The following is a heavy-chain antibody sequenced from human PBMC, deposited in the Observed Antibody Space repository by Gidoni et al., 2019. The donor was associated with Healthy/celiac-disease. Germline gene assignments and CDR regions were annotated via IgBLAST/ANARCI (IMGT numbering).Heavy chain of an antibody. CDR1: GFTFSSYG. D-gene: IGHD3-10*01. CDR3: AKVDGSGSYGYYYYYYGMDV. V-gene: IGHV3-30*18. J-gene: IGHJ6*02. CDR2: ISYDGSNK. Sequence: RLSCAASGFTFSSYGMHWVRQAPGKGLEWVAVISYDGSNKYYADSVKGRFTISRDNSKNTLYLQMNSLRAEDTAVYYCAKVDGSGSYGYYYYYYGMDVWGQGTTVTVSS.